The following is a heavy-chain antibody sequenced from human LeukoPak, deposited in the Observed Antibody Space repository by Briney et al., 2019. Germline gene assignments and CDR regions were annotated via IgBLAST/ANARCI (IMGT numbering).Heavy chain of an antibody. CDR2: ITDTNSTI. CDR1: GFTFSDYY. D-gene: IGHD5-12*01. Sequence: GGSLRLSCAASGFTFSDYYMSWIRQAPGKGLDWVSYITDTNSTIYYAASVKGRFTISRDNAKNSVYLQMNSLRVEDTAVYYCARERRGVATSFDYWGQGTLVTVSS. J-gene: IGHJ4*02. CDR3: ARERRGVATSFDY. V-gene: IGHV3-11*04.